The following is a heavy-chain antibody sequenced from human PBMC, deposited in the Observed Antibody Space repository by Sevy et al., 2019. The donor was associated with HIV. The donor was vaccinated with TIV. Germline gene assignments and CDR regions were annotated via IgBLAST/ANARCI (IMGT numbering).Heavy chain of an antibody. CDR2: INHSGSA. D-gene: IGHD2-2*01. CDR1: GGSFSGYY. V-gene: IGHV4-34*01. CDR3: ARHCSGSSCSHAFDI. Sequence: SETLSLTCAVYGGSFSGYYWSWIRQPPGKGLECVGEINHSGSANYNPSLKSRVTISVDTSDNQFSLKLSSVTAADTAVYYCARHCSGSSCSHAFDIWGQRTMVTVSS. J-gene: IGHJ3*02.